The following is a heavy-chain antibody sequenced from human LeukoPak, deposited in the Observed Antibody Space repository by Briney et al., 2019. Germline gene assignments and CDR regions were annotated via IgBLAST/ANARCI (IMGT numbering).Heavy chain of an antibody. Sequence: GGSLRLSCAASGFIFSSYAMHWVRQAPGKGLEYVSAISSNGGSTYYANSVKGRFTISRDNSKNTLYLQMGSLRAEDMAVYYCARASSGWYRPDAFDIWGQGTMVTVSS. J-gene: IGHJ3*02. CDR3: ARASSGWYRPDAFDI. CDR1: GFIFSSYA. D-gene: IGHD6-19*01. CDR2: ISSNGGST. V-gene: IGHV3-64*01.